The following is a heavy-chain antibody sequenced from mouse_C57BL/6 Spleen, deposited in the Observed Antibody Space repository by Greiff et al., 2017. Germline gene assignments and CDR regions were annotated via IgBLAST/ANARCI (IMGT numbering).Heavy chain of an antibody. CDR1: GYTFTSYW. D-gene: IGHD1-1*01. CDR3: AISDGSPYAMDY. CDR2: IHPSDSDT. V-gene: IGHV1-74*01. J-gene: IGHJ4*01. Sequence: QVHVKQPGAELVKPGASVKVSCKASGYTFTSYWMHWVKQRPGQGLEWIGRIHPSDSDTNYNQKFKGKATLTVDKSSSTAYMQLSSLTSEDSAVYYCAISDGSPYAMDYWGQGTSVTVSS.